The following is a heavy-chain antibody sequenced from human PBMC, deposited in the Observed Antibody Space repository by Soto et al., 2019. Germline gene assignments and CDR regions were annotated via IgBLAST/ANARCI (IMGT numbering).Heavy chain of an antibody. CDR2: ISAYNGNT. CDR1: GYTFTSYG. CDR3: ARDRGGIAVAGTRRDY. J-gene: IGHJ4*02. Sequence: QVQLVQSGAEVKKPGASVKVSCKASGYTFTSYGITWVRHAPGPGLEWMGGISAYNGNTNYAQKLQGRVTMTADTSTSTAYMELRSLRSDDTAVYYCARDRGGIAVAGTRRDYWGQGTLVTVSS. V-gene: IGHV1-18*01. D-gene: IGHD6-19*01.